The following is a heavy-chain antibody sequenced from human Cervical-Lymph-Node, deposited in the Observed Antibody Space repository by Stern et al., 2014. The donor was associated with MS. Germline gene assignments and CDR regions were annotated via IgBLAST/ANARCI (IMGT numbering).Heavy chain of an antibody. CDR2: ISWSSGKI. J-gene: IGHJ6*02. CDR3: ARAIGFCSGGNCEPYYYYGIDV. V-gene: IGHV3-9*01. CDR1: GFRFDDYA. D-gene: IGHD2-15*01. Sequence: EVQLVESGGDLVQPGRSLRLSCAASGFRFDDYAMYWVRQAPGKGLEWVSGISWSSGKIGYADSVKGRFTISRDTVKNSLFLQMNSLRSEDTASYYCARAIGFCSGGNCEPYYYYGIDVWGQGTRVTVSS.